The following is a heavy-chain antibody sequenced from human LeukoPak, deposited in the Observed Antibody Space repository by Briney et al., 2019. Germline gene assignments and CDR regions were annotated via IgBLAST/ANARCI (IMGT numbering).Heavy chain of an antibody. D-gene: IGHD6-13*01. CDR2: INTNTGNP. CDR1: GYTFTSYF. CDR3: LIAAPGKNYIDY. J-gene: IGHJ4*02. Sequence: ASVKVSCKASGYTFTSYFVTWVRQAPGQEFEWMGWINTNTGNPTYAQGLTGRFVFSLDTSVSTAYLQISSLQAEDTVVYYCLIAAPGKNYIDYWGQGTPVTVSS. V-gene: IGHV7-4-1*02.